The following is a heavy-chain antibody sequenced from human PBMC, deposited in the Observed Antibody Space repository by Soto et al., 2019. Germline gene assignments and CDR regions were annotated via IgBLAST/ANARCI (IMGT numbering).Heavy chain of an antibody. CDR1: GFTVISTY. CDR3: PATNGSPYYYYGMDV. Sequence: EVQLVDSGGGLIQPGGSLRLSCAASGFTVISTYMSWVRQAPGKGLEWVSVIYGDGNTYYADSVKCRFTISRDKSKNTLVLQMNSLRSDDTAVYYCPATNGSPYYYYGMDVWGQGTTVTVSS. CDR2: IYGDGNT. D-gene: IGHD2-15*01. V-gene: IGHV3-53*01. J-gene: IGHJ6*02.